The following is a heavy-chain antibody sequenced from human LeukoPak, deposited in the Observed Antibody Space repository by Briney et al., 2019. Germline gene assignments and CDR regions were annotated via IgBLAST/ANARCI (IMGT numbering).Heavy chain of an antibody. V-gene: IGHV3-13*04. CDR1: GFPFSGYD. Sequence: QPGGSLRLSCAASGFPFSGYDMHWVRQAAGKGLEWVSGIGTGEDTYYLDSVKGRFTISRENAKNSLYLQMNSLRAGDTAVYYCARELLDSYSGGWHFDYWGQGILVTVSS. D-gene: IGHD6-19*01. CDR2: IGTGEDT. CDR3: ARELLDSYSGGWHFDY. J-gene: IGHJ4*02.